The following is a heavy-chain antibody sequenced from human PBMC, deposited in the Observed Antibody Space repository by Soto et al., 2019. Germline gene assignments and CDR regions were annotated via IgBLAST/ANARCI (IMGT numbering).Heavy chain of an antibody. D-gene: IGHD2-21*01. CDR3: VRNWRNYGVDYYSDMDA. CDR2: IYWDDDE. J-gene: IGHJ6*02. V-gene: IGHV2-5*02. Sequence: ITLKESGPSLVKPTQTLTLTCTFSGFSLNTGWVGVGWVRHPRGKAMEWLALIYWDDDERYRPSLRSRFNSIKDTINHRVLLRMTEIDPDDTATYLCVRNWRNYGVDYYSDMDAWGQGTTVTVSS. CDR1: GFSLNTGWVG.